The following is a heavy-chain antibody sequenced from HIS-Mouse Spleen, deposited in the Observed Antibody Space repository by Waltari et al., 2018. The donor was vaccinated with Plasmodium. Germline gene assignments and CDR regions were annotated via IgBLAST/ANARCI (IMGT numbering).Heavy chain of an antibody. J-gene: IGHJ4*02. CDR2: INHSGST. CDR3: ASSGSGSYYY. Sequence: QVQLQQWGAGLLKPSETLSLTCAVYGGSFSGYYLSWIRQPPGKGREWIGEINHSGSTNYNPSLKSRVTISVDTSKNQFSLKLSSVTAADTAVYYCASSGSGSYYYWGQGTLVTVSS. V-gene: IGHV4-34*02. D-gene: IGHD3-10*01. CDR1: GGSFSGYY.